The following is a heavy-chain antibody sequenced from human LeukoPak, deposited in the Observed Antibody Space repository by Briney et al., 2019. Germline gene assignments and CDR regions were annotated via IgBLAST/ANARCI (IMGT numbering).Heavy chain of an antibody. D-gene: IGHD5-24*01. V-gene: IGHV3-74*01. Sequence: GGSLRLSCAVSGFTFSIYYMHWVRQAPGKGLVWVSHIESDGGRTTYADSVKGRFIISRDNAKNTLYLQMNSLRAEDTAVYYCARGGPAGVATNDYWGQGTLVTVSS. CDR1: GFTFSIYY. CDR2: IESDGGRT. CDR3: ARGGPAGVATNDY. J-gene: IGHJ4*02.